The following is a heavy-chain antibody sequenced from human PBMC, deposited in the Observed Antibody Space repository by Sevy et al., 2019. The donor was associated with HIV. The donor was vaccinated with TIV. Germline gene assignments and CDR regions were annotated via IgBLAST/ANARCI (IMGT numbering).Heavy chain of an antibody. CDR1: GYSFTSYW. D-gene: IGHD3-10*01. J-gene: IGHJ3*02. CDR2: IYPGDSDT. CDR3: AREDHYPLGYGSGSAHAFDI. Sequence: GESLKISCKGSGYSFTSYWIGWVRQMPGKGLEWMGIIYPGDSDTRYSPSFQGQVTISADKSISTAYLQWSSLKASDTAMYYCAREDHYPLGYGSGSAHAFDIWSQGTMVTVSS. V-gene: IGHV5-51*01.